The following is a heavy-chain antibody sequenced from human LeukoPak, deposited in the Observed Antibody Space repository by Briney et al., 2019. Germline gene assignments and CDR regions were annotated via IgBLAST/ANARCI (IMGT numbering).Heavy chain of an antibody. Sequence: GGSLRLSCAASGFTFSTYAMIWVRQAPGKGLEYVSSISGNGGYTYYASSVKGRFTISRDNSKNTLFLQMGSLRAEDMAVYYCAAQGTTTGGFDLWGQGTLVTVSS. CDR3: AAQGTTTGGFDL. J-gene: IGHJ5*02. D-gene: IGHD1/OR15-1a*01. V-gene: IGHV3-64*01. CDR1: GFTFSTYA. CDR2: ISGNGGYT.